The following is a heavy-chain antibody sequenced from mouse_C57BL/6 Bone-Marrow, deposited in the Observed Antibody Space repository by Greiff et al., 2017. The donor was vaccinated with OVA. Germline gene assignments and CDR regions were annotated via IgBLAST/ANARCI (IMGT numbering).Heavy chain of an antibody. Sequence: QVQLQQSGAELVKPGASVKISCKASGYAFSSYWMNWVKQRPGKGLEWIGQIYPGDGDTNYNGKFKGKATLTADKSSSTAYMQLSSLTSEDSAVYFCARLIPLIYYYGSSYAMDYWGQGTSVTVSS. CDR1: GYAFSSYW. V-gene: IGHV1-80*01. CDR3: ARLIPLIYYYGSSYAMDY. CDR2: IYPGDGDT. J-gene: IGHJ4*01. D-gene: IGHD1-1*01.